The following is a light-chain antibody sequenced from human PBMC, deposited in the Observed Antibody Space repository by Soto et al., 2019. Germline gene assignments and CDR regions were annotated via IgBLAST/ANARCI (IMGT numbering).Light chain of an antibody. Sequence: EILLAHSPATLSLSPGERATLSCKASQDVSIVLASYQQKPGPAPRLLIHEASNRATGVPARFSGSGSGRDFTLTITSLEPEDFAVYYCQQRSTWLYAFGQGKKLEV. J-gene: IGKJ2*01. CDR3: QQRSTWLYA. CDR2: EAS. CDR1: QDVSIV. V-gene: IGKV3-11*02.